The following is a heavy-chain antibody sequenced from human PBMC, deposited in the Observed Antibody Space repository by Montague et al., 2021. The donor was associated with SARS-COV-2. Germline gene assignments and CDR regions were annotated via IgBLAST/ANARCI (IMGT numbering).Heavy chain of an antibody. V-gene: IGHV4-59*05. CDR1: GGSISSYY. CDR2: IYDSGST. Sequence: SETLSLTCTVSGGSISSYYWSWIRRPPGKGLEWIGSIYDSGSTYYNPSLKSRVTISVDTSKNHFSLKLSSVTAADTAVYYCARRGRKLLPVATTIGGFDIWGQGTMVTVSS. D-gene: IGHD5-12*01. J-gene: IGHJ3*02. CDR3: ARRGRKLLPVATTIGGFDI.